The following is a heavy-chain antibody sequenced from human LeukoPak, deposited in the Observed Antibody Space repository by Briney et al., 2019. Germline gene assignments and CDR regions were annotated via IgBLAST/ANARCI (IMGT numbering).Heavy chain of an antibody. CDR2: VYHSGST. CDR1: GDSLITNHW. CDR3: ARDKLGGSYQDY. D-gene: IGHD1-26*01. J-gene: IGHJ4*02. V-gene: IGHV4-4*02. Sequence: PSGTLSLTCAVSGDSLITNHWWSWVRQPPGKGLEWIGEVYHSGSTNYNPSLKSRVTISVDKSKNLFSLKLSSVTAADTAVYFCARDKLGGSYQDYWGQGTLVTVSS.